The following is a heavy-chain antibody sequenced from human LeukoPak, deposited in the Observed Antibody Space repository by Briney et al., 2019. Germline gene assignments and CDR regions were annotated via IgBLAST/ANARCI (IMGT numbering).Heavy chain of an antibody. J-gene: IGHJ5*02. V-gene: IGHV7-4-1*02. CDR1: GYTFTRYA. CDR2: INTNTGNP. Sequence: ASVKVSCKASGYTFTRYAMNWVRQAPGQGLEWVGWINTNTGNPTFAQGFTGRFVFSLDTSVSTAYLQISSLKAEDTAVYYCARAFILEEQLQIITYNWFDPWGQGTLVTVSS. CDR3: ARAFILEEQLQIITYNWFDP. D-gene: IGHD5-18*01.